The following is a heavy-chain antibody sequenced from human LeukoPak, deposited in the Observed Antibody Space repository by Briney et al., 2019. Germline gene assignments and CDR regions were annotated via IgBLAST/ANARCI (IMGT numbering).Heavy chain of an antibody. CDR3: ARDRHDYYYGMDV. CDR2: INPSGGST. CDR1: GYTFTSYY. V-gene: IGHV1-46*01. Sequence: GASVKVSCKASGYTFTSYYMHCVRQAPGQGLEWMGIINPSGGSTSYAQKFQGRVTMTRDTSTSTVYMELSSLRSEDTAVYYCARDRHDYYYGMDVWGQGTTVTVSS. J-gene: IGHJ6*02.